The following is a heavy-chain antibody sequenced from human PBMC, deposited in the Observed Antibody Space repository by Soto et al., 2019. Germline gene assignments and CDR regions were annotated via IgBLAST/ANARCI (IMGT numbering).Heavy chain of an antibody. CDR3: ARGSATTASFDS. CDR2: INNDRSIT. Sequence: EVQLVESGGGLVQPGGSLRLSCAASGFTFSGYWMHWVRQAPGKGLVWVSRINNDRSITAYSDSVKGRLTISRDNAKNTLFLQMNSLRAEDTALYYCARGSATTASFDSWGRGTLVTVSS. D-gene: IGHD5-18*01. J-gene: IGHJ4*02. V-gene: IGHV3-74*01. CDR1: GFTFSGYW.